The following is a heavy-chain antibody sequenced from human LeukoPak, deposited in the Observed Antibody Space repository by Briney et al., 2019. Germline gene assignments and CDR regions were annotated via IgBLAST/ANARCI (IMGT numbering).Heavy chain of an antibody. Sequence: SETLSLTYSVSGGSISSHYWSWIRQPPGKALEWIGYIYHSGGNRYNPSLKSRVTISLDTSKNQLSLQLSSVTAADTAVYYCAKVGSYDSSGYYFSDWGQGTLVTVSS. CDR3: AKVGSYDSSGYYFSD. CDR2: IYHSGGN. J-gene: IGHJ4*02. D-gene: IGHD3-22*01. CDR1: GGSISSHY. V-gene: IGHV4-59*11.